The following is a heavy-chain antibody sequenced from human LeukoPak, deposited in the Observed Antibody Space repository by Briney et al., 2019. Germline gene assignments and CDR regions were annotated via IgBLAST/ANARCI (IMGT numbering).Heavy chain of an antibody. J-gene: IGHJ4*02. CDR3: AKDLSGYSHDF. CDR1: GFTFSTYT. V-gene: IGHV3-23*01. D-gene: IGHD5-18*01. CDR2: ISGSADST. Sequence: PGGSLRLSCASSGFTFSTYTMSWVGQAPGKGLEWVSAISGSADSTFYADSVKGRFTISRDNSKNTLNQMNSLRAEDTAVYYCAKDLSGYSHDFWGQGTLVTVSS.